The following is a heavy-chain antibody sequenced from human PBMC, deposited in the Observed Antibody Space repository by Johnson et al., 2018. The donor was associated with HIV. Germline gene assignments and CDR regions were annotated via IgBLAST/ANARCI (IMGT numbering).Heavy chain of an antibody. V-gene: IGHV3-9*01. CDR3: AKGDELRDDAFDI. J-gene: IGHJ3*02. CDR2: ISWNSGSI. Sequence: VESGGGLVQPGRSLRLSCAASGFTFDDYAMHWVRQAPGKGLEWVSGISWNSGSIGYADSVKGRFTISRDNAKNSLYLQMNSLRAEYTALYYCAKGDELRDDAFDIWGQGTMVTVSS. D-gene: IGHD1-26*01. CDR1: GFTFDDYA.